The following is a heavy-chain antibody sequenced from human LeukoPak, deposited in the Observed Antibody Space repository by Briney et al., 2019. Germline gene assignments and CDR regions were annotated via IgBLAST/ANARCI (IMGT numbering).Heavy chain of an antibody. D-gene: IGHD6-13*01. Sequence: PGGSLRLSCAASGFTFDDYGMSWVRQAPGKGLEWVSGINWNGGSTGYADSVKGRFTISRDNAKNSLYLQMNSLRAEDTVLYYCARTSTGSWPPFYYFDYWGQGTLVTVSS. CDR1: GFTFDDYG. CDR2: INWNGGST. CDR3: ARTSTGSWPPFYYFDY. V-gene: IGHV3-20*04. J-gene: IGHJ4*02.